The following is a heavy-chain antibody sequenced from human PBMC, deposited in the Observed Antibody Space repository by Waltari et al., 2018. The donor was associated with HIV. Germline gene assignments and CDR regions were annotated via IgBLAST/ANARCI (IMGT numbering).Heavy chain of an antibody. CDR1: GYTFTDYF. D-gene: IGHD6-19*01. CDR2: INPGTGGT. Sequence: QVQLVQSGAEVTKPGASLKVSCKASGYTFTDYFIPWVRHAPGPGLEWIGLINPGTGGTKFAQRFQGRVTMTRDTAISTAYLDLSSLRSYDTAVYFCGRGGQYYSGWTSFFFDYWGQGTLVTVS. CDR3: GRGGQYYSGWTSFFFDY. V-gene: IGHV1-2*02. J-gene: IGHJ4*02.